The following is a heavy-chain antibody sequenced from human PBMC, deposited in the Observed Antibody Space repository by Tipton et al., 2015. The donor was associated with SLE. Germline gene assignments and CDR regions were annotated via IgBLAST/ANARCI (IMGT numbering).Heavy chain of an antibody. CDR2: MNPDSKNT. V-gene: IGHV1-8*01. J-gene: IGHJ6*03. CDR1: GYTFSSHH. D-gene: IGHD3-16*01. Sequence: QLVQSGAEVRRPGASVKVSCQASGYTFSSHHIHWVRQATGQGLEWMGWMNPDSKNTGYAQKFQGRITVTTDFSINTVYMELSSLRSQDTAVYYCARGAGDRDLSHYYMDVWGKGTTVIVSS. CDR3: ARGAGDRDLSHYYMDV.